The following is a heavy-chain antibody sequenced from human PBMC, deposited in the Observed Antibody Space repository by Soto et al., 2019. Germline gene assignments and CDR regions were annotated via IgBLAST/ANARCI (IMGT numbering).Heavy chain of an antibody. D-gene: IGHD6-19*01. CDR3: ARGTSAVTGPFDY. Sequence: SETLSLTCTVSGGSISSSTYHWGWIRQPPGKGLEWIGTIYYSGGTSYSPSLKSQVTISIDTSKNQFSLKLSSVTAADTAVYHCARGTSAVTGPFDYWGQGTLVTVSS. CDR2: IYYSGGT. CDR1: GGSISSSTYH. V-gene: IGHV4-39*01. J-gene: IGHJ4*02.